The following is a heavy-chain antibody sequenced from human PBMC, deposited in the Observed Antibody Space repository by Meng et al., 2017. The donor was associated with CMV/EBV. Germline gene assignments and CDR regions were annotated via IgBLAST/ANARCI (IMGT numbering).Heavy chain of an antibody. CDR2: TSYDGSTK. V-gene: IGHV3-30-3*01. J-gene: IGHJ6*02. D-gene: IGHD1-7*01. CDR3: AREGGTTAGMDV. CDR1: GFTFPLYF. Sequence: GESLKISCAASGFTFPLYFMNWVRQAPGKGLDWVAVTSYDGSTKSYADSVKGRFSISRDNSKNILYLQMNSLRVEDTAVYYCAREGGTTAGMDVWGQGTTVTVSS.